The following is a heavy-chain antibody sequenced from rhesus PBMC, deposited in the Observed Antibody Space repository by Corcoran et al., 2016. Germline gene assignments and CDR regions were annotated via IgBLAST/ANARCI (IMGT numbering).Heavy chain of an antibody. CDR1: GGSISGYYY. V-gene: IGHV4S14*01. CDR2: IYGSGGSN. CDR3: ARTNWNYYFDY. Sequence: QVQLQESGPGLGKPSETLSLTRAVSGGSISGYYYWSWIHQPPGKGLEWIGSIYGSGGSNYLHPSLKSRVTLSVDTSKNQFSLTLSSVTAADTAVYYCARTNWNYYFDYWGQGVLVTVSS. J-gene: IGHJ4*01. D-gene: IGHD1-26*01.